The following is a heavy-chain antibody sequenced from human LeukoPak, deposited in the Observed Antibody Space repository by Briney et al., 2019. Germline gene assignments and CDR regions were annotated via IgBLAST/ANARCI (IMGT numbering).Heavy chain of an antibody. CDR2: ISYDGSNK. D-gene: IGHD1-20*01. CDR1: GFTFSSYG. V-gene: IGHV3-30*18. J-gene: IGHJ5*02. CDR3: AKDINWNDFGVSWFDP. Sequence: GGSLRLSCAASGFTFSSYGMHWVRQAPGKGLEWVAVISYDGSNKYYADSVKGRFTISRDNSKNTLNLQMNSLRAEDTAVYYCAKDINWNDFGVSWFDPWGQGTLVTVSS.